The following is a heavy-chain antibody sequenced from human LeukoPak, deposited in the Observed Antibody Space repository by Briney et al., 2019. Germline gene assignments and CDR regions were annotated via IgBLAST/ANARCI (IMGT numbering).Heavy chain of an antibody. Sequence: SETLSLTCTVSGGSISSYYWSWIRQPPGKGLEWIGYIYYSGSTNYNPSLKSRVIISVDTSKNQFSLKLSSVTAADTAVYYCAGSAGGVEKFDYWGQGTLVTVSS. CDR3: AGSAGGVEKFDY. V-gene: IGHV4-59*08. CDR2: IYYSGST. D-gene: IGHD3-3*01. J-gene: IGHJ4*02. CDR1: GGSISSYY.